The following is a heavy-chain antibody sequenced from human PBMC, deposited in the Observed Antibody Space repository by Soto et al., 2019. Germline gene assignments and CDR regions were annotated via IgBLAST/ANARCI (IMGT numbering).Heavy chain of an antibody. J-gene: IGHJ4*02. CDR2: ISSSSSYT. CDR3: ARDRIAAAVGGVDY. Sequence: GSLRLSCAASGFTFSDYYMSWIRQAPGKGLEWVSYISSSSSYTNYADSVKGRFTISRDNAKNSLYLQMNSLRAEDTAVYYCARDRIAAAVGGVDYWGQGTLVTVSS. V-gene: IGHV3-11*06. D-gene: IGHD6-13*01. CDR1: GFTFSDYY.